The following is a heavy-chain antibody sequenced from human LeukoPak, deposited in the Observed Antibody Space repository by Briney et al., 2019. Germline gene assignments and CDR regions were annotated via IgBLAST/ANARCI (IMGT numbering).Heavy chain of an antibody. V-gene: IGHV3-23*01. J-gene: IGHJ6*02. Sequence: GGSLRLSCVASGVTFSSYAMSWVRQAPGKGGGWGSVISGRGGSTYSSYSVTGRFTISRDNSNNTLYLQMHSLRAEDTAVYYCAKVVVDSLLMVRVRSDYGLDVWGQGTTVTVSS. CDR3: AKVVVDSLLMVRVRSDYGLDV. CDR1: GVTFSSYA. CDR2: ISGRGGST. D-gene: IGHD3-10*01.